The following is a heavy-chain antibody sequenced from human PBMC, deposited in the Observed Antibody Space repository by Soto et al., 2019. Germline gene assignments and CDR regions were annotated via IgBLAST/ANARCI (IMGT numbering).Heavy chain of an antibody. CDR1: GFTFSSYE. CDR2: ISSSGSII. Sequence: LRLSCAASGFTFSSYEMNWVRQAPGKGLEWVSYISSSGSIIYYADSVKGRFTISRDNAKNSLYLQMNSLRAEDTAVYYCARGVLYYYDSSGYPHWFDPWGQGTLVTVSS. J-gene: IGHJ5*02. CDR3: ARGVLYYYDSSGYPHWFDP. V-gene: IGHV3-48*03. D-gene: IGHD3-22*01.